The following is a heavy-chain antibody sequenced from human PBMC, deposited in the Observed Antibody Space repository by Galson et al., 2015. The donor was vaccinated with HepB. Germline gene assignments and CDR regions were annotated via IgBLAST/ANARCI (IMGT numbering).Heavy chain of an antibody. CDR1: GFTVSSNY. CDR3: ASSPVYYYDSSGYYSD. CDR2: IYSGGST. J-gene: IGHJ4*02. D-gene: IGHD3-22*01. V-gene: IGHV3-53*01. Sequence: SLRLSCAASGFTVSSNYMSWVRQAPGKGLEWVSVIYSGGSTYYADSVKGRFTISRDNSKNTLYLQMNSLRAEDTAVYYCASSPVYYYDSSGYYSDWGQGALVTVSS.